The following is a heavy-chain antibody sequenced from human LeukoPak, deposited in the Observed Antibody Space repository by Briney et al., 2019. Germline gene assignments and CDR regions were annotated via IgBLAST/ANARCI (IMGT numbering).Heavy chain of an antibody. D-gene: IGHD6-13*01. J-gene: IGHJ5*02. V-gene: IGHV3-11*01. Sequence: GGSLRLSCAASKFTFSDYYMSWIRQAPGKGLEWVSYISSSGSTIYYADSVKGRFTISRDNAKNSLYLQMNSLRAEDTAVYYCARDISSSWFFDPWDQGTLVTVSS. CDR1: KFTFSDYY. CDR3: ARDISSSWFFDP. CDR2: ISSSGSTI.